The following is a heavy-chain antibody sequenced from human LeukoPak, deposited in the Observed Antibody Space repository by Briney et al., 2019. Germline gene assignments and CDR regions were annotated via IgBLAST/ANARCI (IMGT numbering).Heavy chain of an antibody. CDR1: GFTFSSFW. CDR3: ERGNAHATGY. CDR2: IKQDGSEK. D-gene: IGHD2-15*01. J-gene: IGHJ4*02. Sequence: PGGSLRLSCAASGFTFSSFWMMWVRQAPGKGLEWVASIKQDGSEKYYVDSVKGRFTISRDNAKNSLYLQMNSLRAEDTAVYYCERGNAHATGYWGQGTLVTVSS. V-gene: IGHV3-7*01.